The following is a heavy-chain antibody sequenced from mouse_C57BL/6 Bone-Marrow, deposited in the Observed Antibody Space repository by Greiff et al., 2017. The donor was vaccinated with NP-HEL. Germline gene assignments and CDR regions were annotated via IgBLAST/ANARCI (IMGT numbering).Heavy chain of an antibody. J-gene: IGHJ1*03. V-gene: IGHV1-72*01. D-gene: IGHD1-1*01. CDR2: IDPNSGGT. CDR3: ARGGIITTVVEERYFDV. Sequence: QVQLKQPGAELVKPGASVKLSCKASGYTFTSYWMHWVKQRPGRGLEWIGRIDPNSGGTKYNEKFKSKATLTVDKPSSTAYMQLSSLTSEDSAVYYCARGGIITTVVEERYFDVWGTGTTVTVSS. CDR1: GYTFTSYW.